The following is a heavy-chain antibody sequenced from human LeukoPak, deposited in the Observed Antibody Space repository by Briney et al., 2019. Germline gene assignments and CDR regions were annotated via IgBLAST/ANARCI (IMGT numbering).Heavy chain of an antibody. Sequence: SETLSLTCTVSGDSLYYWGWIRQPPGKGLEWIWSVYSTGHTNYNLSLKSRVTMSIDTSKNQFSLRLNSVTAADTAIYCVGLRFLQWTPTRIFDSWGQGTLVTVSS. D-gene: IGHD3-3*01. CDR2: VYSTGHT. CDR3: GLRFLQWTPTRIFDS. CDR1: GDSLYY. J-gene: IGHJ4*02. V-gene: IGHV4-39*03.